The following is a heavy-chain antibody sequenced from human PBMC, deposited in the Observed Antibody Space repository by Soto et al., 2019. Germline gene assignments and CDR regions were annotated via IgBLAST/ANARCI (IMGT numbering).Heavy chain of an antibody. V-gene: IGHV3-64*01. CDR1: GFTFSSYA. CDR3: AREGGSYYFDY. D-gene: IGHD1-26*01. Sequence: EVQLVESGGGLVQPGGSLRLSCAASGFTFSSYALHWVRQAPGKGLEYVSTISRNGGSTYNANSVKGRFTISRDNSKNTLYLQMGRLRTEDMALYYCAREGGSYYFDYWGQGTLVTVSS. CDR2: ISRNGGST. J-gene: IGHJ4*02.